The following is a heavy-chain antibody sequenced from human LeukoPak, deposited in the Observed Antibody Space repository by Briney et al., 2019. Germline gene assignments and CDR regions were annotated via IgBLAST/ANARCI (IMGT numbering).Heavy chain of an antibody. D-gene: IGHD3-10*01. J-gene: IGHJ4*02. CDR2: IYSGGST. CDR3: ARGGYGSDY. V-gene: IGHV3-66*01. Sequence: GGSLRLSCAASGFTFSSYSMSWVRQAPGKGLGWVSVIYSGGSTYYADSVKGRFTISRDNSKNTLYLQMNSLRAEDTAVYYCARGGYGSDYWGQGTLVTVSS. CDR1: GFTFSSYS.